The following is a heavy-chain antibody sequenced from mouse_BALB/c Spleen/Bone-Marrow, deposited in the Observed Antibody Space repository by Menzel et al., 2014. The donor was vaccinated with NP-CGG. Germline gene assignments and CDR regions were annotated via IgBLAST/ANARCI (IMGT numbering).Heavy chain of an antibody. Sequence: GSELVRPGASVKLSCKASGYTFTSYWMHWVKQRPGQGLEWIGNIYPGSGSTNYDEKFKSKATLTVDTSSSAAYMQLSSLTSEDSAVYYCTNHYFDYWGQGTTLTVSS. J-gene: IGHJ2*01. CDR3: TNHYFDY. V-gene: IGHV1S22*01. CDR1: GYTFTSYW. CDR2: IYPGSGST.